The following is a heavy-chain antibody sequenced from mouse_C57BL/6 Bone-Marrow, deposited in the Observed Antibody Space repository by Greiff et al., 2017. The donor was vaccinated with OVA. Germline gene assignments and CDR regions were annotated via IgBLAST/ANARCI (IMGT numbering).Heavy chain of an antibody. CDR2: ISNLAYSI. D-gene: IGHD3-2*02. J-gene: IGHJ4*01. V-gene: IGHV5-15*01. CDR1: GFTFSDYG. CDR3: ARRSSSGYVGAMDY. Sequence: EVQLQESGGDLVKPGGSLKLSCAASGFTFSDYGMAWVRQAPRKGPEWVAFISNLAYSIYYADTVTGRFTISRGNAKNTLYLEMSSLRSEDTAMYYCARRSSSGYVGAMDYWGQGTSVTVSS.